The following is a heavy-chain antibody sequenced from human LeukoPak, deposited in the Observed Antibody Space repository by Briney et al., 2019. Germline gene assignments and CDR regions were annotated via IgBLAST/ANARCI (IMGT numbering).Heavy chain of an antibody. J-gene: IGHJ4*02. V-gene: IGHV1-18*01. CDR2: ISAYNGNT. D-gene: IGHD3-3*01. Sequence: GASVKVSCKASGYTFTSYGISWVRQAPGQAIEWMGWISAYNGNTNYAQKLQGRVTMTTDTSKSKVYMELRSLRSDDTAVYYCARKGSWSGYGCDYWGQGTLVTVSS. CDR3: ARKGSWSGYGCDY. CDR1: GYTFTSYG.